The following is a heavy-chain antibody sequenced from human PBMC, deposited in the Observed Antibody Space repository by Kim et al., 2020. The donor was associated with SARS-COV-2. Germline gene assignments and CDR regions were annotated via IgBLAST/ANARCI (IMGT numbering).Heavy chain of an antibody. J-gene: IGHJ4*02. V-gene: IGHV3-23*01. Sequence: GGSLRLSCAASGFTFSNYGVSWVRQAPGKGLEWVSAISFGGVTDYADSVRGRFTTSRDNPKSTVYLQMNSLRAEDPAVYYCEGICGTTSCSDDYWCQGTL. CDR2: ISFGGVT. D-gene: IGHD2-2*01. CDR3: EGICGTTSCSDDY. CDR1: GFTFSNYG.